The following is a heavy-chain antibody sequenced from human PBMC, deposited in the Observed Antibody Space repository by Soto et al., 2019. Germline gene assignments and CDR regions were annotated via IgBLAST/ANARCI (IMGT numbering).Heavy chain of an antibody. CDR3: ARAYSDAFDI. J-gene: IGHJ3*02. CDR1: GSTFRDYY. V-gene: IGHV3-11*01. D-gene: IGHD2-15*01. Sequence: QVQLVESGGGLVKPGGSLRLSCAASGSTFRDYYMTWIRQAPGKGLEWVSYISSSGTGIFYPDSVKGRFTISRDNAKNSLYLQMSSLRAEDTAVYYCARAYSDAFDIWGQGTMVTVSS. CDR2: ISSSGTGI.